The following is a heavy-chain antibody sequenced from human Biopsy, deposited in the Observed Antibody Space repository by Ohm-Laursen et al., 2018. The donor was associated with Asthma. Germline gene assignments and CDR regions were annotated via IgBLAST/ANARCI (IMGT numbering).Heavy chain of an antibody. CDR2: IYYTGST. J-gene: IGHJ4*02. CDR3: ARHVSRHHNFDY. D-gene: IGHD3-16*01. V-gene: IGHV4-31*03. CDR1: GGSVSSGGYY. Sequence: SETLSLTCTVSGGSVSSGGYYWTWIRQHPGKGLEWIGYIYYTGSTDYNPSLKSRVTISLDTSKNQFSLTLRSVTAADTAVYYRARHVSRHHNFDYWGQGTLVTVSS.